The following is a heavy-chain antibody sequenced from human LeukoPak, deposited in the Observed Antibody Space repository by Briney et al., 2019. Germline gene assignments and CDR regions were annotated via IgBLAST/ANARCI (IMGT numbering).Heavy chain of an antibody. J-gene: IGHJ6*03. D-gene: IGHD3-10*01. CDR2: TYISGST. CDR1: GGSISSYN. Sequence: SETLSLTPTDPGGSISSYNWSWIRQPAGKGREWSGRTYISGSTHYNPSLKSRVTMSVDTSKNQFSLKLSSLTAADTAVYGCARYRDYCGSGNYGYMDVWGKGTTVTIPS. CDR3: ARYRDYCGSGNYGYMDV. V-gene: IGHV4-4*07.